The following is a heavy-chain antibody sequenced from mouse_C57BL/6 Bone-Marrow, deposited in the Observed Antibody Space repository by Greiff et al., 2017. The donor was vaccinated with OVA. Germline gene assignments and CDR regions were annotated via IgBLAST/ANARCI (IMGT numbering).Heavy chain of an antibody. J-gene: IGHJ4*01. CDR2: IDPSDSYT. Sequence: VKLQQPGAELVMPGASVKLSCKASGYTFTSYWMHWVKQRPGQGLEWIGEIDPSDSYTNYNQKFKGKSTLTVDKSSSTAYMQLSSLTSEDSAVYYCARKGTGYYSNYYAMDYWGQGTSVTVSS. CDR1: GYTFTSYW. V-gene: IGHV1-69*01. CDR3: ARKGTGYYSNYYAMDY. D-gene: IGHD2-5*01.